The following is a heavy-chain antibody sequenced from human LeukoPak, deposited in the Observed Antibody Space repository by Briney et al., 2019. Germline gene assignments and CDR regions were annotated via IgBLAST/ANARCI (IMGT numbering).Heavy chain of an antibody. V-gene: IGHV4-34*01. J-gene: IGHJ4*02. D-gene: IGHD6-13*01. CDR2: INHGGST. CDR3: ARGRYVTTRGGAAAGFLDY. CDR1: GGSFSGHY. Sequence: PSETLSLTCAVSGGSFSGHYWNWIRQPPGKGLEWIGEINHGGSTNYNPSLKSRVTISVDTSQKQFSLRLSSATAADTAVYYCARGRYVTTRGGAAAGFLDYWGQGTLVTVST.